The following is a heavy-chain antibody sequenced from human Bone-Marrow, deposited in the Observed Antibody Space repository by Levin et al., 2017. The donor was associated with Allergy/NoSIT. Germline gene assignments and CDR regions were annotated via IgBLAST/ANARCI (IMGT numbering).Heavy chain of an antibody. CDR1: GFTFSSYW. Sequence: PGGSLRLSCAASGFTFSSYWMYWVRQAPGKGLVWVSRINSDGSSTSSADSVKGRFTISRDNAKNTLYLQMNSLRAEDTAVYYCARGYSSTVGGHWGQGTLVTVSS. CDR2: INSDGSST. D-gene: IGHD6-13*01. J-gene: IGHJ4*02. V-gene: IGHV3-74*01. CDR3: ARGYSSTVGGH.